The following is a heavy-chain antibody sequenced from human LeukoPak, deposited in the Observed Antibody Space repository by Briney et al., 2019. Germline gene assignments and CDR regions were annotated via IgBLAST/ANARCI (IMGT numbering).Heavy chain of an antibody. D-gene: IGHD5-18*01. J-gene: IGHJ2*01. V-gene: IGHV1-69*13. CDR2: IIPIFGTA. CDR3: ARDRPDTAMVPYWYFDL. CDR1: GGTFSSYA. Sequence: GASVKVSCKASGGTFSSYAISWVRQAPGQGLEWMGGIIPIFGTANYAQKFQGRVTITADESTSTAYMELSSLRSEDTAVYCCARDRPDTAMVPYWYFDLWGCGTLVTVSS.